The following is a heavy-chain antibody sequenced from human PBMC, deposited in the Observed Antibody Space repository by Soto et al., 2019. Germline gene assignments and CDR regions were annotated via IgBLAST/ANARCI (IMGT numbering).Heavy chain of an antibody. CDR3: ARLGQWALVNDNWFDP. D-gene: IGHD1-26*01. Sequence: EVQLVQSGAEVTKAGESLKISCKGSGYSFSNYWIAWVRQMPGKGLECMGSIYPGDGDTRYSPSFQGLVTISADKSISTVYLHWRTLNTSDTAIYYCARLGQWALVNDNWFDPWGQGTLVTVSS. J-gene: IGHJ5*02. V-gene: IGHV5-51*03. CDR1: GYSFSNYW. CDR2: IYPGDGDT.